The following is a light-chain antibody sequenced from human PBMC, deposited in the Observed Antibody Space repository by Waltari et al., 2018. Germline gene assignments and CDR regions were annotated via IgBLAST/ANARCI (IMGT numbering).Light chain of an antibody. J-gene: IGKJ3*01. V-gene: IGKV1-17*01. Sequence: DIQMTQSPSSLSASVGDTVPIPCRASQGISNYLNGYKQKPGKDPKRLIYDASSLQSGVPSRFSGSGSGTVFTLTISSLQPEDFATYYCLQYNSAPFTFGPGTKLDIK. CDR1: QGISNY. CDR3: LQYNSAPFT. CDR2: DAS.